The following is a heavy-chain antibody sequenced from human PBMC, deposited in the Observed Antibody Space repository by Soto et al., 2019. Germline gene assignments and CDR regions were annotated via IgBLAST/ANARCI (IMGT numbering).Heavy chain of an antibody. CDR2: IYSGVNT. CDR1: GGSITSNHYY. V-gene: IGHV4-39*01. D-gene: IGHD2-2*01. J-gene: IGHJ4*02. Sequence: QLQVQESGPGQVKPSQTLSLTCTVSGGSITSNHYYWGWIRQPPGKGLEWIGSIYSGVNTYYNPYLRSRLTIFVDTAKNLTSLKLNSVTAAYSAIYYCGSGPSTTWIDNWGLGTQVSVSS. CDR3: GSGPSTTWIDN.